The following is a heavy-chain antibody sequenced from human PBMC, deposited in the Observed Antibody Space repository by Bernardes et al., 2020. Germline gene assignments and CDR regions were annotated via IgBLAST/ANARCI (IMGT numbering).Heavy chain of an antibody. CDR2: IDWDDDK. J-gene: IGHJ4*02. CDR1: GFSLSTSGMR. V-gene: IGHV2-70*04. D-gene: IGHD5-12*01. CDR3: ARDVVATTSLDY. Sequence: SVPTLVKPTQTLTLTCTFSGFSLSTSGMRVSWIRQPPGKALEWLARIDWDDDKFYSTSLKTRLTISKDTSKNQVVLTMTNMDPVDTATYYCARDVVATTSLDYWGQGTLVTVSS.